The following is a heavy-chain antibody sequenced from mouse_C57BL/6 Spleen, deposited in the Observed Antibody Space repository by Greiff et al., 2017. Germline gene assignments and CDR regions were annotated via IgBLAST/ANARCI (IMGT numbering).Heavy chain of an antibody. CDR3: ARPPYYGSSYWYFDV. J-gene: IGHJ1*03. CDR2: INPSNGGT. D-gene: IGHD1-1*01. Sequence: QVQLQQSGTELVKPGASVKLSCKASGYTFTSYWMHWVKQRPGQGLEWIGNINPSNGGTNYNEKFKSKATLTVDKSSSTAYMQLSSLTSEDSAVYYCARPPYYGSSYWYFDVWGTGTTVTVSS. V-gene: IGHV1-53*01. CDR1: GYTFTSYW.